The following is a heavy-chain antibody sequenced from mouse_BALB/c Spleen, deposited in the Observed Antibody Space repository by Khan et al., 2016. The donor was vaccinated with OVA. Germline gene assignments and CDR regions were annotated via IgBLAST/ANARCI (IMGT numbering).Heavy chain of an antibody. CDR1: GFTFSDYY. Sequence: EVELVESGGGLVKPGGSLKLSCAASGFTFSDYYMYWVRQTPEKRLEWVATISDGGSYTYYPDRVKGRFTISRDNAKNNLYLQMSSLKSEDSAMYNCARAGYGGFAYWGQGTLVTVSA. D-gene: IGHD1-1*02. V-gene: IGHV5-4*02. CDR2: ISDGGSYT. CDR3: ARAGYGGFAY. J-gene: IGHJ3*01.